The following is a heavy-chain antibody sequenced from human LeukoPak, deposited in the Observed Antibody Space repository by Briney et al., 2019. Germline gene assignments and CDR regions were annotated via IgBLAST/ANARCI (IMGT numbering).Heavy chain of an antibody. V-gene: IGHV3-43*02. J-gene: IGHJ4*02. Sequence: PGGSLRLSCAASGFMFEDYAMHWVRRPPGKGLEWVSLITGDGSRTYYADSVKGRFSIFRDNSKNSLYLQMNGLRSEDTALYYCARDREEEAFGADYYFDYWGQGNLVTVSS. D-gene: IGHD3-3*02. CDR2: ITGDGSRT. CDR1: GFMFEDYA. CDR3: ARDREEEAFGADYYFDY.